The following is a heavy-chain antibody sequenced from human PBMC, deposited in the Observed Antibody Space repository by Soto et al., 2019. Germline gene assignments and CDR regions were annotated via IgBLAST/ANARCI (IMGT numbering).Heavy chain of an antibody. D-gene: IGHD3-16*01. CDR3: ARHAHWAPLDD. CDR2: TYYRRNT. V-gene: IGHV4-39*01. Sequence: QLQLQESGPGLVKPSETLSLTCSVSGGSIDSCDLYWVWIRQPQGEGLEWFASTYYRRNTYYSSSIRSRVTLSVDTAKNQFSLRPSSVTAADTAVYYCARHAHWAPLDDWGQGTRVTVSS. CDR1: GGSIDSCDLY. J-gene: IGHJ4*02.